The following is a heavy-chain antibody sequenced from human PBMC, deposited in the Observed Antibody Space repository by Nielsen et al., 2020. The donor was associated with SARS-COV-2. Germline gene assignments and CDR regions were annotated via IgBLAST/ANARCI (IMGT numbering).Heavy chain of an antibody. CDR1: GYTFTSYY. CDR3: ARSRGCSATSCFFDY. V-gene: IGHV1-46*01. Sequence: ASVKVSCRASGYTFTSYYMHWVRQAPGQGLEWMGIINPSGGSTSYAQKFRGRVTITRDTSASTAYMELSGLSSEDTAVYYCARSRGCSATSCFFDYWGQGALVTVSS. D-gene: IGHD2-2*01. J-gene: IGHJ4*02. CDR2: INPSGGST.